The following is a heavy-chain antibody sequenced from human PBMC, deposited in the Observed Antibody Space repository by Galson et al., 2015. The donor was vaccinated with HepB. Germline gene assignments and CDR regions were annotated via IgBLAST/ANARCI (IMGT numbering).Heavy chain of an antibody. CDR2: IIPIFGTA. V-gene: IGHV1-69*13. CDR1: GGTFSSYA. J-gene: IGHJ6*02. Sequence: SVKVSCKASGGTFSSYAISWVRQAPGQGLEWMGGIIPIFGTANYAQKFQGRVTITADESTGTAYMELSSLRSEDTAVYYCAILSVQLERSRPHYYYGMDVWGRGTMVTVSS. CDR3: AILSVQLERSRPHYYYGMDV. D-gene: IGHD1-1*01.